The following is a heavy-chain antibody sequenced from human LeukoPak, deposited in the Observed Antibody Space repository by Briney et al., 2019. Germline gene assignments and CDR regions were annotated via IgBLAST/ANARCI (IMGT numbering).Heavy chain of an antibody. J-gene: IGHJ3*02. Sequence: SETLSLTCTVSGGSISSYYWSWIRQPPGKGLEWIGYIYYSGSTNYNPSPKSRVTISVDTSKNQFSLKLSSVTAADTAVYYCARSGSSSWYRTDAFDIWGQGTMVTVSS. CDR2: IYYSGST. CDR1: GGSISSYY. CDR3: ARSGSSSWYRTDAFDI. V-gene: IGHV4-59*01. D-gene: IGHD6-13*01.